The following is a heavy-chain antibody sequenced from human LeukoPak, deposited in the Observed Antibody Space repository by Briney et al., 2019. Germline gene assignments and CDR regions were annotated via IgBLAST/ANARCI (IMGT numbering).Heavy chain of an antibody. V-gene: IGHV3-23*01. J-gene: IGHJ3*02. CDR2: VIGRGGST. CDR1: GFTFTNYA. D-gene: IGHD2-21*02. CDR3: ARSLCGGDCYGPDDAFDI. Sequence: GGSLRLSCAASGFTFTNYAMSWVRQAPGKGLEWVAAVIGRGGSTYYADSVKGRFTVSRDNSKNTLYLQMNSLRAEDTAVYYCARSLCGGDCYGPDDAFDIWGQGTMVTVSS.